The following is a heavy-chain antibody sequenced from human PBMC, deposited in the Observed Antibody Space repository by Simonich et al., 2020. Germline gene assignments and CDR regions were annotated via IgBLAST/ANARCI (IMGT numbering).Heavy chain of an antibody. CDR3: VKDLGERITMIVVVIDAFDI. CDR2: ISVSGGRK. J-gene: IGHJ3*02. V-gene: IGHV3-23*01. D-gene: IGHD3-22*01. Sequence: GGGLVQPGGSLRLSCAASGFTFSSYALRWVRQAPGKGLGWVSAISVSGGRKYYADSVKGRFTISIDNSKNTLDLQMNSLRAEDTAVNYCVKDLGERITMIVVVIDAFDIWGQGTMVTVSS. CDR1: GFTFSSYA.